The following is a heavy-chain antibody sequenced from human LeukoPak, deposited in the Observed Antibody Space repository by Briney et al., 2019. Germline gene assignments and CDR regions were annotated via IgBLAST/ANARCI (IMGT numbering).Heavy chain of an antibody. CDR1: GFTFSNFW. J-gene: IGHJ4*02. CDR2: IKKDGSQI. CDR3: ARENYRGCTDY. Sequence: GGSLRLSCAASGFTFSNFWMSWVRQAPGKGLERVANIKKDGSQIHYVDSVKGRFTISRDNAKNSLYLQMSSLRAEDTAVYFCARENYRGCTDYWGQGILVTVSS. V-gene: IGHV3-7*01. D-gene: IGHD6-25*01.